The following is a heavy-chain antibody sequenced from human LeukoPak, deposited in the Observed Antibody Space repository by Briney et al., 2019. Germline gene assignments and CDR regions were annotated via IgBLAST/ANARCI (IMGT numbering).Heavy chain of an antibody. D-gene: IGHD3-22*01. J-gene: IGHJ4*02. CDR2: IYYTGNT. Sequence: TASETLSLTCTVSGDSISTTMYYWGWIRQPPGKGLQWIGNIYYTGNTCYNPSLESRVTILVDTSKNQLFLRLSSVTAADTAVYYCARVREEAYYYDDSGYYPFDYWGQGTLVTVSS. CDR3: ARVREEAYYYDDSGYYPFDY. V-gene: IGHV4-39*07. CDR1: GDSISTTMYY.